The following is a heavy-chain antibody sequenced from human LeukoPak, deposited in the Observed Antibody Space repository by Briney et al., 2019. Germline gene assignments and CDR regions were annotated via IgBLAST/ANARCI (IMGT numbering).Heavy chain of an antibody. CDR3: ARRALVVGWFDP. J-gene: IGHJ5*02. V-gene: IGHV4-59*01. Sequence: SETLSLTCTVSGGSISSYYWSWIRQPPGKGLEWIEYIYYSGSTNYNPSLKSRVTISVDTSKNQFSLKLSSVTAADTAVYYCARRALVVGWFDPWGQGTLVTVSS. CDR1: GGSISSYY. D-gene: IGHD2-2*01. CDR2: IYYSGST.